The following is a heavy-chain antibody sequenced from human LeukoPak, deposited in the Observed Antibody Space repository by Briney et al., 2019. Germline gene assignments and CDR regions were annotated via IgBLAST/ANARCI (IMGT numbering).Heavy chain of an antibody. V-gene: IGHV4-38-2*01. CDR2: ISHSAST. CDR3: ARRYYYDTIGYYDY. CDR1: SYSFSGGYY. Sequence: PSETLSLTCVVSSYSFSGGYYWGWIRPPPGKGLEWIGSISHSASTYYNPSLKSRVTMSIDTSRNQFSLKLSSVTAADTAVYYCARRYYYDTIGYYDYWGQGTLVTVSP. D-gene: IGHD3-22*01. J-gene: IGHJ4*02.